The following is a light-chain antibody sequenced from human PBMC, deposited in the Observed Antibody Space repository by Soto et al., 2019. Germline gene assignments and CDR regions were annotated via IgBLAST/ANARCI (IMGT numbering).Light chain of an antibody. CDR1: QGIRNY. J-gene: IGKJ2*01. CDR3: QQYDSVPHT. CDR2: AAS. Sequence: DIQMTQSPSSLSASVGDRVTITCRASQGIRNYLVWYQQTPGQAPNLLIYAASTRQSGVPSRFSGSGSGTDFTLTISNLQPEDVATYYCQQYDSVPHTFGQGTKLEI. V-gene: IGKV1-27*01.